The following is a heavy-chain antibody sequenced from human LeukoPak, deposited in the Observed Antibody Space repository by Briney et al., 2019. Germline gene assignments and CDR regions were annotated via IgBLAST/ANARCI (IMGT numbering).Heavy chain of an antibody. CDR1: GFTFSSYG. CDR2: IRYDGSNK. D-gene: IGHD2-15*01. V-gene: IGHV3-30*02. J-gene: IGHJ4*02. Sequence: GGSLRLSCAASGFTFSSYGMHWVRQAPGKGLEWVAFIRYDGSNKYYADSVKGRFTISRDNSKNTLYLQMNSLRAEDTAVYYCAHDTVDCSGGSCYRSCWGQGTLVTVSS. CDR3: AHDTVDCSGGSCYRSC.